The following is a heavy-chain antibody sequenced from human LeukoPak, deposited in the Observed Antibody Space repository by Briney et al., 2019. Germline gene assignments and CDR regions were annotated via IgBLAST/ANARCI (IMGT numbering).Heavy chain of an antibody. J-gene: IGHJ3*02. V-gene: IGHV1-2*02. CDR1: GYTFTGYY. CDR2: INPNSGGT. Sequence: GASVKVSCKASGYTFTGYYMHWVRQAPGQGLEWMGWINPNSGGTNYAQKFQGRVTMTRDGSISTAYIELSRLRSDDTAVYYCASPRGGYYGSSGYPILDDAFDIWGQRTIVTVSS. D-gene: IGHD3-22*01. CDR3: ASPRGGYYGSSGYPILDDAFDI.